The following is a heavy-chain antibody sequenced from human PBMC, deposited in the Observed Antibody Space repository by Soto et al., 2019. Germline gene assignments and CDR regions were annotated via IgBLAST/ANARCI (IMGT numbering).Heavy chain of an antibody. Sequence: QLQLQESGPGLVKPSETLSLTCTVSGGSISSSSYYWGWIRQPPGKGLEWIGSIYYSGSTYYNPSLKSRVTISVDTSKNQFSLKLSSVTVADTAVYYCARQQGSGSYFAFDIWGQGTMVTVSS. CDR1: GGSISSSSYY. D-gene: IGHD1-26*01. J-gene: IGHJ3*02. V-gene: IGHV4-39*01. CDR3: ARQQGSGSYFAFDI. CDR2: IYYSGST.